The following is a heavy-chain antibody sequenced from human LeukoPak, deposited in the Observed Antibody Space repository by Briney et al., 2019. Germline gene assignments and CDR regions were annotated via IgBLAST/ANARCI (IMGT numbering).Heavy chain of an antibody. J-gene: IGHJ4*02. CDR3: ARQAISGYDPPPFDS. D-gene: IGHD5-12*01. V-gene: IGHV4-39*01. CDR2: LYYSGST. CDR1: GGSISNSDYY. Sequence: SETLSLTCTVSGGSISNSDYYWAWIRQPPGKGLEWIGNLYYSGSTYYNPSLKSRVTISVDTSKNQFSLKLSSVTAADTAVYYCARQAISGYDPPPFDSWGQGTLVTVSS.